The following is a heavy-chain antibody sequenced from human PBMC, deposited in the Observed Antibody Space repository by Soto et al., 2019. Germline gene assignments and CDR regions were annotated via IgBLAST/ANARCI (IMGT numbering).Heavy chain of an antibody. D-gene: IGHD3-10*01. CDR1: GFTFSSYS. V-gene: IGHV3-21*01. Sequence: GGSLRLSCAASGFTFSSYSMNWVRQAPGKGLEWVSSISSSSSYIYYADSVKGRFTISRDNAKNSLYLQMNSLRAEDTAVYYCARWPRAMVRGGTSDYWGQGTLVTVSS. CDR2: ISSSSSYI. CDR3: ARWPRAMVRGGTSDY. J-gene: IGHJ4*02.